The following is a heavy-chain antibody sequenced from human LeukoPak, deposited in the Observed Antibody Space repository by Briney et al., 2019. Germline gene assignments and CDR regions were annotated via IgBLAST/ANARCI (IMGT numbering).Heavy chain of an antibody. Sequence: GGPLRLSCAASGFTFDDYAMHWVRQAPGKGLEWVSGISWNSGSIGYADSVKGRFTISRDNAKNSLYLQMNSLRAEDTALYYCAKADIAVALRRGYYFDYWGQGTLVTVSS. CDR1: GFTFDDYA. J-gene: IGHJ4*02. V-gene: IGHV3-9*01. D-gene: IGHD6-19*01. CDR2: ISWNSGSI. CDR3: AKADIAVALRRGYYFDY.